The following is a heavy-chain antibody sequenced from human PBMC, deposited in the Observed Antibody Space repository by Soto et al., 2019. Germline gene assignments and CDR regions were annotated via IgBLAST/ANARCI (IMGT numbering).Heavy chain of an antibody. Sequence: QVQLVESGGGVVQPGRSLRLSCAASGFTFSSYGMHWVRQAPGKGLEWVAVISYDGSNKYYADSVKGRFTISRDNSKNTLYLQMNSLRAEDTAVYYCAKDGTYPFDYWGQGTLVTVSS. CDR1: GFTFSSYG. CDR3: AKDGTYPFDY. D-gene: IGHD1-26*01. CDR2: ISYDGSNK. J-gene: IGHJ4*02. V-gene: IGHV3-30*18.